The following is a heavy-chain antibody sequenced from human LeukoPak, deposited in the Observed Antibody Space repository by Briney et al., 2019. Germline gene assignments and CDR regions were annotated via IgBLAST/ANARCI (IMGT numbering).Heavy chain of an antibody. Sequence: PGGSLRLSCAASGFTFSSYAMSWVRQAPGKGLEWVSAISGSGGSTYYADSVKGRFTISRDNSKNTLYLQMNSLRAEDTAVYYCEKGGYCSGGSCYWGAYYFDYWGQGTLVTVSS. V-gene: IGHV3-23*01. D-gene: IGHD2-15*01. CDR1: GFTFSSYA. CDR2: ISGSGGST. CDR3: EKGGYCSGGSCYWGAYYFDY. J-gene: IGHJ4*02.